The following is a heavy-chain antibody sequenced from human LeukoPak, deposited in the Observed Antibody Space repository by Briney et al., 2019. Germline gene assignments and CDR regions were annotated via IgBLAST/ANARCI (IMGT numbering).Heavy chain of an antibody. CDR3: ARRAGAPAYFDY. D-gene: IGHD1-26*01. CDR1: GGSISSYY. J-gene: IGHJ4*02. Sequence: SETLSLTCTVSGGSISSYYWSWIRQPAGKGLEWIGYIYYSGSTNYNPSLKSRVTISVDTSKNQFSLKLSSVTAADTAVYYCARRAGAPAYFDYWGQGTLVTVSS. CDR2: IYYSGST. V-gene: IGHV4-59*08.